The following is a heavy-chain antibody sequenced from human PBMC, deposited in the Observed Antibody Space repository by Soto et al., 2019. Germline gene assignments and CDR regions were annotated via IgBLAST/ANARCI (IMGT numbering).Heavy chain of an antibody. CDR3: VKDRGGFYGLDV. J-gene: IGHJ6*02. CDR2: ISWNSGSGSI. V-gene: IGHV3-20*04. Sequence: GGSLRLSCAASGFTFSNAWMSWVRQAPGKGLEWLSTISWNSGSGSIHYADSVKGRFAISRDNAKNSVYLQMNSLRIEDTAVYYCVKDRGGFYGLDVWGQGTRVTVSS. CDR1: GFTFSNAW.